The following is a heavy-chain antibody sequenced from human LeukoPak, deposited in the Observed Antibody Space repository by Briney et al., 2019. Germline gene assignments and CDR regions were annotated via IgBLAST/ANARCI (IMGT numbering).Heavy chain of an antibody. V-gene: IGHV3-43*02. J-gene: IGHJ6*02. Sequence: GGSLRLSCAASGFTFDDYAMHWVRQAPGKGLEWVSLNSGDGGSTYYADSVKGRFTISRDNSKNSLYLQMNSLRTEDTALYYCAGGDSTYYYYYGMDVWGQGTTVTVSS. CDR3: AGGDSTYYYYYGMDV. CDR1: GFTFDDYA. CDR2: NSGDGGST. D-gene: IGHD2-2*01.